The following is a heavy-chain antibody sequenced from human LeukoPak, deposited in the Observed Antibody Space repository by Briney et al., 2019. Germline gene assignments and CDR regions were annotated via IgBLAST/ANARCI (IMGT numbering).Heavy chain of an antibody. Sequence: GSLRLSCAASGFTFSNYWMSWIRQPPGKGLEWIGEINHSGSTNYNPSLKSRVTISVDTSKNQFSLKLSSVTAADTAVYYCARGPYCSSTSCFQRDYWGQGTLVTVSS. CDR1: GFTFSNYW. J-gene: IGHJ4*02. D-gene: IGHD2-2*01. V-gene: IGHV4-34*01. CDR3: ARGPYCSSTSCFQRDY. CDR2: INHSGST.